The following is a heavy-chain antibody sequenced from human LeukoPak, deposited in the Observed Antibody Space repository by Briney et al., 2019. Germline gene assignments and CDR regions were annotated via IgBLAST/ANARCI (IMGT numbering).Heavy chain of an antibody. CDR2: IYYSGST. V-gene: IGHV4-39*07. CDR1: GGSISSSSYY. J-gene: IGHJ4*02. CDR3: ARRVRYYYDSSGYRDSHFDY. D-gene: IGHD3-22*01. Sequence: SETLSLTCTVSGGSISSSSYYWGWIRQPPGKGLEWIGNIYYSGSTYYNPSLKSRVTISVDTSKNQFSLKLSSVTAADTAVYYCARRVRYYYDSSGYRDSHFDYWGQGTLVTVSS.